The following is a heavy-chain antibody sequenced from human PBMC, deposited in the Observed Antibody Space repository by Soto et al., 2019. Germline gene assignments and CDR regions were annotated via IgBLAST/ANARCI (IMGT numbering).Heavy chain of an antibody. Sequence: QVRLVESGGGVVLPGRPLRLSCAASGFAFSTSDIHWVRQAAGKGLEWVALISYDGGNQYYADSVKGRFTISRDNSKSSLYLQMNSLTTEDTAFYHCAKNLGDPGDVWGHGTLVTVSS. CDR1: GFAFSTSD. CDR3: AKNLGDPGDV. V-gene: IGHV3-30*18. J-gene: IGHJ4*01. D-gene: IGHD4-17*01. CDR2: ISYDGGNQ.